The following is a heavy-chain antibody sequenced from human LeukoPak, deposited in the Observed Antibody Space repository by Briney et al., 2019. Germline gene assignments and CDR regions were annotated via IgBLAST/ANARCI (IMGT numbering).Heavy chain of an antibody. V-gene: IGHV1-69*13. J-gene: IGHJ4*02. CDR1: GGTFSSHA. CDR3: ARGPRYNWNDVDY. Sequence: EASVKVSCKASGGTFSSHAISWVRQAPGQGLEWMGGIIPIFGTANYAQKFQGRVTITADESTSTAYMELSSLRSEDTAVYYCARGPRYNWNDVDYWGQGTLVTVSS. D-gene: IGHD1-1*01. CDR2: IIPIFGTA.